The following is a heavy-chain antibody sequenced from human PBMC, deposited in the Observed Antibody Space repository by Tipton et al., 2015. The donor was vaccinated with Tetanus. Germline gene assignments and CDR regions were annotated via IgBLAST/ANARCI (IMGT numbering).Heavy chain of an antibody. CDR1: GFTFSSYW. D-gene: IGHD5-12*01. V-gene: IGHV3-7*03. CDR2: IEEDGSEK. CDR3: VSRYSNAWYYFDI. J-gene: IGHJ4*02. Sequence: SLRLSCTASGFTFSSYWMSWVRQTPGKGLEWVANIEEDGSEKYYVDSVKGRFTISRDNAKNSLLLEMSSLRVEDTAVYFCVSRYSNAWYYFDIWGQGTPVTVSS.